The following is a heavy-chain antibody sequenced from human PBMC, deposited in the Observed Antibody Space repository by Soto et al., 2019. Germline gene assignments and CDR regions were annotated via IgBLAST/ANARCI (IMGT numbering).Heavy chain of an antibody. Sequence: PGGSLRLSCAASGFTFSTYWMSWVRQAPGKGLEWVANIKQGGGERYYVDSVKGRFTISRDNAKNTLYLQMNSLRAEDTAMYFCSRVEYSRSSDFWGRGTLVTVSS. CDR2: IKQGGGER. D-gene: IGHD6-6*01. CDR3: SRVEYSRSSDF. J-gene: IGHJ4*02. V-gene: IGHV3-7*01. CDR1: GFTFSTYW.